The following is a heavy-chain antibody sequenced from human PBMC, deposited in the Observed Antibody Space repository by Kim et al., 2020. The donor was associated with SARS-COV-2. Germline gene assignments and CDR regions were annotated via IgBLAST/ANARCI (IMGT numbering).Heavy chain of an antibody. CDR3: ARDRITIFGVPNDY. Sequence: ASVKVSCKASGYTFTSYAMHWVRQAPGQRIEWMGWINAGNGNTKYSQKFQGRVTITRDTSASTAYMELSSLRSEDTAVYYCARDRITIFGVPNDYWGQGTLVTVSS. V-gene: IGHV1-3*01. CDR2: INAGNGNT. J-gene: IGHJ4*02. D-gene: IGHD3-3*01. CDR1: GYTFTSYA.